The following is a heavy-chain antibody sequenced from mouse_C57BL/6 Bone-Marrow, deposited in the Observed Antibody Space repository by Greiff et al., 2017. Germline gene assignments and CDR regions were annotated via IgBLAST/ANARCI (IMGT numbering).Heavy chain of an antibody. CDR3: ALTTVDY. Sequence: VQLQQSVAELVRPGASVKLSCTASGFNIQNTYMHWVKQRPEQGLEWIGRIDPANGNTKYAPKFQGKATITADTSSNTAYLQLSSLTSEDTAIYYCALTTVDYWGQGITLTVSS. V-gene: IGHV14-3*01. CDR1: GFNIQNTY. CDR2: IDPANGNT. J-gene: IGHJ2*01. D-gene: IGHD1-1*01.